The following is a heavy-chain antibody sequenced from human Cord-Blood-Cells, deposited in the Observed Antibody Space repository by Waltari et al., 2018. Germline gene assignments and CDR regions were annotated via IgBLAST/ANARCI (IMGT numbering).Heavy chain of an antibody. J-gene: IGHJ4*02. D-gene: IGHD2-2*01. CDR2: IWYDGSNK. CDR1: GFTFSSYG. CDR3: ARGAVPAAIDY. Sequence: QVQLVESGGGVVQPGRSLSPSCAASGFTFSSYGMNWVRQAPGKGLEWVAVIWYDGSNKYYADSVKGRFTISRDNSKNTLYLQMNSLRAEDTAVYYCARGAVPAAIDYWGQGTLVTVSS. V-gene: IGHV3-33*01.